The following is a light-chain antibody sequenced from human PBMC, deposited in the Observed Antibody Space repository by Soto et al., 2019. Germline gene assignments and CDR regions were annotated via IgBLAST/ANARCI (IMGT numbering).Light chain of an antibody. CDR1: SSDVGAYKY. J-gene: IGLJ3*02. Sequence: QSVLTQPPSASGSPGQSATISCTGTSSDVGAYKYVSWYQQYPGKAPKLMIYEVTKRPSGVPDRFSGSKSGNTASLTVSGLQAEDEADYYCTSYVGNDIWVFGGGTQLTVL. CDR3: TSYVGNDIWV. CDR2: EVT. V-gene: IGLV2-8*01.